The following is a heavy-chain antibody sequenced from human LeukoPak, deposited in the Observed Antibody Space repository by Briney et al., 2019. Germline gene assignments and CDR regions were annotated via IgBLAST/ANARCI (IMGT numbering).Heavy chain of an antibody. CDR3: ARDTALTTIAGGPDY. Sequence: GASVKVSCKASGYTFASYGITWMRQAPGQGLEWIGWISAYNHDTHYAQNLQDRVTMTTDTSTSTAYMELRSLTSDDTALYYCARDTALTTIAGGPDYWGHGTLVTVS. J-gene: IGHJ4*01. D-gene: IGHD2-8*02. V-gene: IGHV1-18*01. CDR1: GYTFASYG. CDR2: ISAYNHDT.